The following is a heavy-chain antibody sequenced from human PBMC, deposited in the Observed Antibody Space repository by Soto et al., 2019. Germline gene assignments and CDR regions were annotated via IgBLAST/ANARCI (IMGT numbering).Heavy chain of an antibody. J-gene: IGHJ5*02. D-gene: IGHD3-16*01. CDR3: ARVGDRDWFDP. CDR1: GGSISSYY. V-gene: IGHV4-59*01. CDR2: IYYSGST. Sequence: GSLRLSCTVSGGSISSYYWSWIRQPPGKGLEWIGYIYYSGSTNYNPSLKSRVTISVDTSKNQFSLKLSSVTAADTAVYYCARVGDRDWFDPWGQGTLVTVSS.